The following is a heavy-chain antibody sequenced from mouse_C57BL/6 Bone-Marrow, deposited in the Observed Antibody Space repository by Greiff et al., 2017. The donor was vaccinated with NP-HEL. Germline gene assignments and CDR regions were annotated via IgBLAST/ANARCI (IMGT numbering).Heavy chain of an antibody. CDR1: GFTFSDYY. J-gene: IGHJ4*01. D-gene: IGHD1-1*01. Sequence: EVKLVESEGGLVQPGSSMKLSCTASGFTFSDYYMAWVRQVPEKGLDWVANINYDGSSTYYLDSLKSRFIISRDNAKNILYLQMSSLKSEDTATYYCARGNYYGSSLYAMDYWGQGTSVTVSS. CDR2: INYDGSST. CDR3: ARGNYYGSSLYAMDY. V-gene: IGHV5-16*01.